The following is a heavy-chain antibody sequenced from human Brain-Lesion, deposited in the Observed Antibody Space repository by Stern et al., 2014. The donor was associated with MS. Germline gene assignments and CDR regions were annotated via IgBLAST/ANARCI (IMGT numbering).Heavy chain of an antibody. D-gene: IGHD3-3*01. J-gene: IGHJ6*02. CDR2: INPNTGGT. CDR3: ARDQRGITIFGVVTDYYYLGMDV. Sequence: QVQLVQSGAEVKKPGASVKVSCKTSGYIFTGYYIHWGRQAPGQGLAWMAWINPNTGGTKYAQKFQGRVNMSRDTSISTAYVELSSLTSDDTAVYYCARDQRGITIFGVVTDYYYLGMDVWGQGTTVTVSS. CDR1: GYIFTGYY. V-gene: IGHV1-2*02.